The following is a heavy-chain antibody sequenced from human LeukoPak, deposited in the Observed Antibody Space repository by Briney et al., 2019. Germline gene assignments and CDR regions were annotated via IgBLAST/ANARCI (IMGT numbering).Heavy chain of an antibody. CDR3: ARRNPLTQDAFDI. Sequence: GESLKISCKGSGYSFNTYWIGWVRQMPGKGLEWMGIIYPGDSDTTYSPSFQGQVTISADKSISTAYLQWSSLKASDTAMYYCARRNPLTQDAFDIWGQGTMVTVSS. J-gene: IGHJ3*02. CDR2: IYPGDSDT. D-gene: IGHD2-21*02. CDR1: GYSFNTYW. V-gene: IGHV5-51*01.